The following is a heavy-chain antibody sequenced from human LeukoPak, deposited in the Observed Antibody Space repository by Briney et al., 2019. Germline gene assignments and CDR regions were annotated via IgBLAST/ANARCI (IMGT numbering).Heavy chain of an antibody. CDR2: ISGSGGST. V-gene: IGHV3-23*01. CDR1: GFTFSSYA. CDR3: AKNHNSNGYHTDDAFDV. J-gene: IGHJ3*01. Sequence: GGSLRLSCAASGFTFSSYAMSWVRQAPGKGLEWVSAISGSGGSTYYADSVKGRFTISRDNSKNTLYLQMNSLRAEDTAVYYCAKNHNSNGYHTDDAFDVWGQGTMVTVSS. D-gene: IGHD3-22*01.